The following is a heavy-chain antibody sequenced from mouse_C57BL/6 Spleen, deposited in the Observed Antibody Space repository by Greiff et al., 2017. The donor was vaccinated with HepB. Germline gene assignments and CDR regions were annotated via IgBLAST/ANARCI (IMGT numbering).Heavy chain of an antibody. V-gene: IGHV1-15*01. CDR1: GYTFTDYE. CDR2: IDPETGGT. CDR3: TTGDAMDY. Sequence: QVQLQQPGAELVRPGASVTLSCKASGYTFTDYEMHWVKQTPVHGLEWIGAIDPETGGTAYNQKFKGKAILTADKSSSTAYMELRSLTSEDSAVYYCTTGDAMDYWGQGTSVTVSS. J-gene: IGHJ4*01.